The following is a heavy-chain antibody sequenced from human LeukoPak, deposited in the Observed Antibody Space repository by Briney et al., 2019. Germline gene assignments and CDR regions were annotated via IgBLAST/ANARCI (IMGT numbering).Heavy chain of an antibody. Sequence: KPGGSLRLSCAASGFTFSDYCMSWIRQAPGKGLEWVSYISSSGSTIYYADSVKGRFTVSRDNAKNSLYLQMNSLRAEDTAVYYCTRVARYCSGGICYSGYWGQGTLVTVSS. CDR3: TRVARYCSGGICYSGY. CDR1: GFTFSDYC. J-gene: IGHJ4*02. V-gene: IGHV3-11*04. D-gene: IGHD2-15*01. CDR2: ISSSGSTI.